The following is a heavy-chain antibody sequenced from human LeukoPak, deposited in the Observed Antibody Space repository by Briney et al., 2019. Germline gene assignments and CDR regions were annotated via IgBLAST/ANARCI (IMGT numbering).Heavy chain of an antibody. CDR1: GFTFSDHY. J-gene: IGHJ4*02. Sequence: PGGSLRLSCAASGFTFSDHYMHWVRQAPGKGLEWVAFIRYDGSNKYYADSVKGRFTISRDNSKNTLYLQMNSLRAEDTAVYYCAKDVYYYGSGSSRIDYWGQGTLVTVSS. CDR3: AKDVYYYGSGSSRIDY. D-gene: IGHD3-10*01. CDR2: IRYDGSNK. V-gene: IGHV3-30*02.